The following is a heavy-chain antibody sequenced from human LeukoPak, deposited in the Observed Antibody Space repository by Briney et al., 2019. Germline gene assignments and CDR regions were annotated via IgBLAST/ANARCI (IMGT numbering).Heavy chain of an antibody. V-gene: IGHV4-39*01. CDR2: IYYSGST. CDR1: GGSISSSSYY. D-gene: IGHD2-2*01. Sequence: SETLSLTCTVSGGSISSSSYYWGWLRQPPGKGLEWLGSIYYSGSTYYSPSLKSRVTISVNSYKNQCSLKLSSVTAADTAVYYCATHDKRWYQLINWFDPWGQGTLVTVSS. J-gene: IGHJ5*02. CDR3: ATHDKRWYQLINWFDP.